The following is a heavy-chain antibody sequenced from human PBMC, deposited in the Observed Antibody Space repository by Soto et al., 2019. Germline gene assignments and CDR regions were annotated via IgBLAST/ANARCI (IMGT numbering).Heavy chain of an antibody. CDR2: IYSGGST. Sequence: GGSLRLSCAASGLTVSSNYMSWVRQAPGKGLEWVSVIYSGGSTYYADSVKGRFTISRHNSKNTLYLQMNSLRAEDTAVYYCARDYVDTAMVKGYYYMDVWGKGTTVTVSS. CDR3: ARDYVDTAMVKGYYYMDV. D-gene: IGHD5-18*01. J-gene: IGHJ6*03. CDR1: GLTVSSNY. V-gene: IGHV3-53*04.